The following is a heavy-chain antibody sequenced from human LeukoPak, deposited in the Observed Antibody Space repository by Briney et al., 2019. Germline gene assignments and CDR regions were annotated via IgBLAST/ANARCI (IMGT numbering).Heavy chain of an antibody. J-gene: IGHJ4*02. CDR2: ISSSSSYT. D-gene: IGHD5-12*01. V-gene: IGHV3-11*06. CDR3: ARDKRGYSGYDYDY. CDR1: GFTFSDYY. Sequence: GGSLRLSCAASGFTFSDYYMSWVRQAPGKGMEWVSYISSSSSYTNYADSVKGRFTIYRGNAKNSLYLQMNSLRAEDTAVYYCARDKRGYSGYDYDYWGQGTLVTVSS.